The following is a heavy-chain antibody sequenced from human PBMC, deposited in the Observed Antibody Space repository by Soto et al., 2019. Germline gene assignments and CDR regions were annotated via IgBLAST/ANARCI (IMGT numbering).Heavy chain of an antibody. J-gene: IGHJ6*02. Sequence: QVQLVESGGGVVQPGRSLRLSCAASGFAFSSYGMHWVRQAPGKGLEWVAVISYDGSNKYYADSVKGRFTISRDTSKNTLYLLMNSLRAEDTAVYYCAKDLPGYDILTAYFYYYYGMDVWGQGTTVTVSS. CDR3: AKDLPGYDILTAYFYYYYGMDV. V-gene: IGHV3-30*18. CDR1: GFAFSSYG. CDR2: ISYDGSNK. D-gene: IGHD3-9*01.